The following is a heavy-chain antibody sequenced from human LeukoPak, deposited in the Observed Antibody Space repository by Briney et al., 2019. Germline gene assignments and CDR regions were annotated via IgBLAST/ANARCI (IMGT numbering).Heavy chain of an antibody. V-gene: IGHV4-39*07. CDR1: GGSISSRSYY. D-gene: IGHD2-15*01. Sequence: SETLSLTCTVSGGSISSRSYYWGWIRQPPGKGLEWIGTMYYRGSIYYNPSLKSRVTISADTSKNQFSLKLSSVTAADTAVYYCARERSLGYCSDGSCYGDAFDFWGQGTMVTVSS. CDR3: ARERSLGYCSDGSCYGDAFDF. CDR2: MYYRGSI. J-gene: IGHJ3*01.